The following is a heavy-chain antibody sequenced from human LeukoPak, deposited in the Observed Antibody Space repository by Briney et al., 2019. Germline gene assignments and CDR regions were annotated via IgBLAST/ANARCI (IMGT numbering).Heavy chain of an antibody. J-gene: IGHJ4*02. CDR2: IYSGGST. V-gene: IGHV3-53*01. CDR1: GFTVSSNY. Sequence: GGSLRLSCAASGFTVSSNYMSWDRQAPGKGLEWVSVIYSGGSTYYADSVKGRFTISRDNSKNTLYLQMNSLRAEDTAVYYCARDSAAAGIFDYWGQGTLVTVSS. D-gene: IGHD6-13*01. CDR3: ARDSAAAGIFDY.